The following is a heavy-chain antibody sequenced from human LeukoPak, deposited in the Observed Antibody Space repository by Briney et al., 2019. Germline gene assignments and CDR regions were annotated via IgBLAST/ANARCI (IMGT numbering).Heavy chain of an antibody. CDR1: GGSIGTSAFY. J-gene: IGHJ4*02. D-gene: IGHD2/OR15-2a*01. Sequence: SETLSLTCTVSGGSIGTSAFYWGWIRQPPGKGPEWIGSISHGGSTHYNASLKSRVTISLEASKNQFSLRLSSVTAADTAVYYCARQADVPSSIGYFDFWGQGAPVTVSS. CDR3: ARQADVPSSIGYFDF. V-gene: IGHV4-39*01. CDR2: ISHGGST.